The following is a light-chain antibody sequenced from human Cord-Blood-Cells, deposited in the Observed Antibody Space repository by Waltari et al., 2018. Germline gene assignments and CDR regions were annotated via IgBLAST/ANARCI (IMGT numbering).Light chain of an antibody. CDR1: VLAKKY. V-gene: IGLV3-27*01. CDR3: YSAADNILNWV. J-gene: IGLJ3*02. Sequence: SYELTQPSSVSVSPGQTARITCSGDVLAKKYARWFQQKPGQAPVLVIYKDSERPSGIHERFSGSSSGTTVTLTISGAQVEDEADYYCYSAADNILNWVFGGGTKLTVL. CDR2: KDS.